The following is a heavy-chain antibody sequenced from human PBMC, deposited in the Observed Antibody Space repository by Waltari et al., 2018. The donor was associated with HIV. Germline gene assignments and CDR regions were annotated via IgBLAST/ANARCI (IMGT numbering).Heavy chain of an antibody. D-gene: IGHD1-1*01. CDR3: ARQFTTGTTIYHYYYGMDV. CDR2: IYTSGTT. CDR1: GGSISSYY. V-gene: IGHV4-4*07. Sequence: QVQLQESGPGLVKPSETLSLTCTVSGGSISSYYWIWIRQPAGKGLEWIGRIYTSGTTTNTPSLRSRVTISVDTSKSQFSLKLSSVTAADTAVYYCARQFTTGTTIYHYYYGMDVWGQGTTVTVSS. J-gene: IGHJ6*02.